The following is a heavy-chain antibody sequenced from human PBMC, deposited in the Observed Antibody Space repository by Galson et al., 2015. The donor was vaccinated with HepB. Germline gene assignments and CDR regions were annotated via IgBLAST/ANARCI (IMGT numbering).Heavy chain of an antibody. CDR3: AREAVPSFMVRGVGDWFDP. CDR1: GFTFSSYS. J-gene: IGHJ5*02. CDR2: ISSSSSYI. D-gene: IGHD3-10*01. V-gene: IGHV3-21*01. Sequence: SLRLSCAASGFTFSSYSMNWVRQAPGKGLEWVSSISSSSSYIYYADSVKGRFTISRDNAKNSLYLQMNSLRAEDTAVYYCAREAVPSFMVRGVGDWFDPWGQGTLVTVSS.